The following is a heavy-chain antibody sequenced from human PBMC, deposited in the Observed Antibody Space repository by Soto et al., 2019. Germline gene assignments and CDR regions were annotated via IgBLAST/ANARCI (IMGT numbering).Heavy chain of an antibody. Sequence: SETLSLTCTVPGGSISSYYWSWIRQPPGKGLEWIGYIYYSGSTSYNPSLKSGVTMSVDTSKSQFSLKLTSVTAADTAVYYCARGEDAFFYYGLDVWGQGITVTVSS. V-gene: IGHV4-59*01. CDR2: IYYSGST. CDR1: GGSISSYY. CDR3: ARGEDAFFYYGLDV. J-gene: IGHJ6*02.